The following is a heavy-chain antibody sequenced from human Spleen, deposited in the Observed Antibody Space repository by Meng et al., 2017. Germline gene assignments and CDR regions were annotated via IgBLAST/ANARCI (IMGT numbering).Heavy chain of an antibody. CDR1: CGTFSSYV. Sequence: QGQVVQCGAEVKKLGASGKVSVKASCGTFSSYVISWVRQAPGQGLEWMGRINPNSGGTNYAQKFQGRVTMTRDTSISTAYMELSRLRSDDTAVYFCARGGDGYNSYYYRMDVWGQGTTVTVSS. D-gene: IGHD5-24*01. J-gene: IGHJ6*02. CDR3: ARGGDGYNSYYYRMDV. V-gene: IGHV1-2*06. CDR2: INPNSGGT.